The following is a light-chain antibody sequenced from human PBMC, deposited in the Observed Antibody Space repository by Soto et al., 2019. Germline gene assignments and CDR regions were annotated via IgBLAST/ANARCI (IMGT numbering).Light chain of an antibody. CDR1: QSISSSY. J-gene: IGKJ5*01. Sequence: EIVLTQSPGTLSLSPGERATLSCRASQSISSSYLAWYQQQPGQAPRLLIYGASSRATGIPDRFSGSGSGTDFTLTISRLEPEDFAVYYCQHYESSPTFGQGTRLDIK. CDR3: QHYESSPT. CDR2: GAS. V-gene: IGKV3-20*01.